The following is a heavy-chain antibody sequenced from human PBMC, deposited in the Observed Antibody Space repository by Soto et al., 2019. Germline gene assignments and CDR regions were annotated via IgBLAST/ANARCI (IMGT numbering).Heavy chain of an antibody. D-gene: IGHD4-17*01. Sequence: ASVKVSCKASGYTFTSYDINWVRQATGQGLEWMGWMNPNSGNTGYAQKFQGRVTMTRNTSISTAYMELSSLRSEDTAVYYCARDDYGDQKENYYYYMDVWGKGTTVTVSS. V-gene: IGHV1-8*01. CDR2: MNPNSGNT. J-gene: IGHJ6*03. CDR1: GYTFTSYD. CDR3: ARDDYGDQKENYYYYMDV.